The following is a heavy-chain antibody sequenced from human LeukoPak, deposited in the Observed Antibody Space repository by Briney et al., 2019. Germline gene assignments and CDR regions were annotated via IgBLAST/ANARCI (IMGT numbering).Heavy chain of an antibody. D-gene: IGHD3-10*01. J-gene: IGHJ3*02. CDR3: ARTGSYLGAFDI. V-gene: IGHV3-30*04. Sequence: GGSLRLSCAASGFTFSSYAMHWVRQAPGKGLEWGAVISYDGSNKYYADSVKGRFTISRDNSKNTLYLQMNSLRAEDTAVYYCARTGSYLGAFDIWGQGTMVTVSS. CDR1: GFTFSSYA. CDR2: ISYDGSNK.